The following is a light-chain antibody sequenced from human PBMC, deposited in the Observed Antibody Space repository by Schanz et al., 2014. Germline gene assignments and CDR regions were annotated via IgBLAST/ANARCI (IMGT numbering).Light chain of an antibody. CDR1: SSDVGGYQY. Sequence: QSALTQPASVSGSTGQSITISCTGISSDVGGYQYVTWYQQHPGKAPKVIIYDVTYRPSGVSHRFSGSKSGNTASLTISGLLAEDEADYYCSSYTSSSTLLFGGGTKLTVL. CDR3: SSYTSSSTLL. J-gene: IGLJ2*01. V-gene: IGLV2-14*03. CDR2: DVT.